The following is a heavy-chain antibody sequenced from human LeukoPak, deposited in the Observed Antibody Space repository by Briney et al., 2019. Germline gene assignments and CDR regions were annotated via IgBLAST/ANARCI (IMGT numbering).Heavy chain of an antibody. Sequence: ASVKVCCKASGYTFTGYYMHWVRQAPGQGLEWMGWINPNSGGTDYAQKFQGRVTMTRDTSISTAYMELSRLRSDDTAVYYCASTSDGSYYDSSGYYDPTNYGMDVWGQGTTVTVSS. CDR1: GYTFTGYY. CDR3: ASTSDGSYYDSSGYYDPTNYGMDV. CDR2: INPNSGGT. D-gene: IGHD3-22*01. V-gene: IGHV1-2*02. J-gene: IGHJ6*02.